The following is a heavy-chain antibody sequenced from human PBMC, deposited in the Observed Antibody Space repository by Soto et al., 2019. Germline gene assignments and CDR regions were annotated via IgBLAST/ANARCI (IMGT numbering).Heavy chain of an antibody. CDR2: TNPHGRTT. CDR3: ARVQMGPRRDFMDV. J-gene: IGHJ6*02. V-gene: IGHV1-46*01. Sequence: ASVKISCKASRDMFTYSFFHWVRQAPGQGLEWMGITNPHGRTTNYEQRFKGRVNMTWDTSASTVYMEVTSLRPEDTAVYYCARVQMGPRRDFMDVGGQGTRVTVSS. CDR1: RDMFTYSF. D-gene: IGHD3-16*01.